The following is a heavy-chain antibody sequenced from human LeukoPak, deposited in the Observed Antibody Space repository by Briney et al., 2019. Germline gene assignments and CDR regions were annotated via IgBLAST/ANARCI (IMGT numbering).Heavy chain of an antibody. CDR2: ISSSGSTI. J-gene: IGHJ4*02. CDR1: GLTLSDYY. V-gene: IGHV3-11*04. CDR3: ARGFSVAEIFNY. D-gene: IGHD6-19*01. Sequence: KPGGSLRLSCAASGLTLSDYYMTWIRQAPGKGLEWVSYISSSGSTIYYADSVKGRFTISRDNAKNSLYLQMNSLRAEDTAVYYCARGFSVAEIFNYWGQGTLVTVSS.